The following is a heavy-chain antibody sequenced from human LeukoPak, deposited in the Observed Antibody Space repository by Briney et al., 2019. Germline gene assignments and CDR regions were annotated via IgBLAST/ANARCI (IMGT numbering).Heavy chain of an antibody. CDR2: MNPNSGNT. V-gene: IGHV1-8*03. D-gene: IGHD6-13*01. CDR3: AREISSSWSKHFDY. J-gene: IGHJ4*02. Sequence: ASVKVSCKASGYTFTSYDINWVRQATGQGLEWMGWMNPNSGNTGYAQKFQGGVTIIRNTSISTAYMELSSLRSEDTAVYYCAREISSSWSKHFDYWGQGTLVTVSS. CDR1: GYTFTSYD.